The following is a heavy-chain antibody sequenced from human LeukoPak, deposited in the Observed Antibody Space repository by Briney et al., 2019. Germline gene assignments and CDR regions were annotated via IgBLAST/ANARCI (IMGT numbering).Heavy chain of an antibody. D-gene: IGHD6-19*01. J-gene: IGHJ4*02. CDR1: GLTFSDYW. CDR2: IEQDGSEK. CDR3: VGGRGWLPDH. V-gene: IGHV3-7*01. Sequence: GGSLRLSCAASGLTFSDYWMNWVRQAPGKGLEWVANIEQDGSEKNYVDSVKGRFTISRDNTNNALHLQMNGLRAEDTAVYFCVGGRGWLPDHWGQGTLVTVSS.